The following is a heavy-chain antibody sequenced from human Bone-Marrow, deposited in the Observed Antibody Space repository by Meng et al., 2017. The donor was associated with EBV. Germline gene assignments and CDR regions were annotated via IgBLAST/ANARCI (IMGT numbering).Heavy chain of an antibody. Sequence: QVQLQESGPGLVKPSGTLSLTCAVSGGSISSSNWWSWVRQPPGKGLEWIGEIYHSGSTNYNPSLKSRVTISVDKSKNQFSLKLSSVTAADTAVYYCARGGRYCSSTSCYAFDYWGQGTLVTVSS. J-gene: IGHJ4*02. CDR2: IYHSGST. CDR3: ARGGRYCSSTSCYAFDY. V-gene: IGHV4-4*02. CDR1: GGSISSSNW. D-gene: IGHD2-2*01.